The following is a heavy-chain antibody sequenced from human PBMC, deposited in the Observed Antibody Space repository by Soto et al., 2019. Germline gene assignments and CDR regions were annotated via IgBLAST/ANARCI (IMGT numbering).Heavy chain of an antibody. D-gene: IGHD7-27*01. CDR2: IYNSGST. J-gene: IGHJ4*02. V-gene: IGHV4-30-4*08. CDR3: ARGPAGDKVDY. CDR1: GDSVNNGRYY. Sequence: QVQLPESGPGLVEPSQTLSLTCSVSGDSVNNGRYYWSWIRQTPGKGLEWIGHIYNSGSTYSNPSLRSRITISVDPSKNQFSLKLSSVTAADTAVYYCARGPAGDKVDYWGQGTLVTFSS.